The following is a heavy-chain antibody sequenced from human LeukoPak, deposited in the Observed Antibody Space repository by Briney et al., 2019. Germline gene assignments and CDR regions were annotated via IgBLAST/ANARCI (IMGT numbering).Heavy chain of an antibody. Sequence: SETLSLTCTVSGGSISIYYWSWIRQPPGKGLEWIGYIYYSGSTNYNPSLKSRVTISVDTSKNQFSLKLSSVTAADTAVYYCATAGYSSSWPPDYWGQGTLVTVSS. CDR3: ATAGYSSSWPPDY. J-gene: IGHJ4*02. D-gene: IGHD6-13*01. CDR1: GGSISIYY. CDR2: IYYSGST. V-gene: IGHV4-59*08.